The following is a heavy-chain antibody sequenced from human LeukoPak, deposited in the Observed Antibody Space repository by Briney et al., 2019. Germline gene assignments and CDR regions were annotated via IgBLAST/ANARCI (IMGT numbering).Heavy chain of an antibody. CDR1: GGSISSSSDY. CDR3: ARHRSGWLQSSFDY. J-gene: IGHJ4*02. Sequence: PSETLSLTYTVSGGSISSSSDYWGWIRQPPGKGLEWIGSIYYSGNTYDNPSLKSRVTISVDTSKKQFSLKVRYVTAADTAVYYCARHRSGWLQSSFDYWGQGIMVTVSS. CDR2: IYYSGNT. D-gene: IGHD5-24*01. V-gene: IGHV4-39*01.